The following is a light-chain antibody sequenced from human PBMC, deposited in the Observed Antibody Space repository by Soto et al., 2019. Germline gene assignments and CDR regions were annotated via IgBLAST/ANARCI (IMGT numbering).Light chain of an antibody. CDR3: QQRSNWPLLT. CDR1: QSVSSY. Sequence: EIVLTQSPATLSLSPGERATLSCRASQSVSSYLAWYQHKPGQAPRLLIYDASNMATGIPARFSGSGSGTDFTLTISSLEPEDFAVYYCQQRSNWPLLTFGGGTKVEIK. CDR2: DAS. J-gene: IGKJ4*01. V-gene: IGKV3-11*01.